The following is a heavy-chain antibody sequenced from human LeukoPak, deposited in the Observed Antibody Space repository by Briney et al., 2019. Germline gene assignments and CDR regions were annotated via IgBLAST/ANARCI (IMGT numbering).Heavy chain of an antibody. V-gene: IGHV5-10-1*01. D-gene: IGHD2-15*01. J-gene: IGHJ4*02. CDR2: IAPGDSYT. CDR1: GXSFTSHW. Sequence: GESLKISCKGSGXSFTSHWITWVRQMPGKGLEWMGRIAPGDSYTNYSPSFQGHVTISADKSDSTAYLQWSSLKASDTAMYYCARHRDCSTGSCYPDFWGQGTLVTVSS. CDR3: ARHRDCSTGSCYPDF.